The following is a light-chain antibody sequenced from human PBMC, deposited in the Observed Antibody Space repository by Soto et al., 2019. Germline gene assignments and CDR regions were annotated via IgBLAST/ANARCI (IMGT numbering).Light chain of an antibody. CDR3: YSYRSGSCLYV. CDR2: EVT. Sequence: QSVLTQPASVSGSPGQSITISCTGTSSDVGGYNRVSWYQQHPDKAPKLIIYEVTNRASGISNRFSGSKSGGTASLTISGLQAEEEADYYCYSYRSGSCLYVFGSGKKATV. CDR1: SSDVGGYNR. V-gene: IGLV2-14*01. J-gene: IGLJ1*01.